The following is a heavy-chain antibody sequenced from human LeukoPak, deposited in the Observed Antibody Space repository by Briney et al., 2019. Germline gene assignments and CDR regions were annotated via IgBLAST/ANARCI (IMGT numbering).Heavy chain of an antibody. V-gene: IGHV3-21*01. J-gene: IGHJ4*02. CDR3: AREYCSSTSCEEDY. CDR1: GFTFSSYS. CDR2: ISSSSSYI. D-gene: IGHD2-2*01. Sequence: GGSLRLSCAASGFTFSSYSMNWVRKAPGTGLEWVSSISSSSSYIYYADSVKGRFTISRDNAKNSLYLQMNSLRAEDTAVYYCAREYCSSTSCEEDYWGQGTLVTVSS.